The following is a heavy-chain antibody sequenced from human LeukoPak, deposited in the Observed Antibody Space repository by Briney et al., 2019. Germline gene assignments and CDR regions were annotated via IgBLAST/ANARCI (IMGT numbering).Heavy chain of an antibody. J-gene: IGHJ4*02. CDR2: IQFSGGTT. D-gene: IGHD4-17*01. CDR1: EYGFTNYY. CDR3: AREGTTTVTKNFDY. Sequence: ASVKVSCTASEYGFTNYYIHWVRQAPGQGLEWMGAIQFSGGTTTYAQKFQGRVTMTRDTSTNTVYMELNSLRSDDTAVYYCAREGTTTVTKNFDYWGQGTLVTVSS. V-gene: IGHV1-46*01.